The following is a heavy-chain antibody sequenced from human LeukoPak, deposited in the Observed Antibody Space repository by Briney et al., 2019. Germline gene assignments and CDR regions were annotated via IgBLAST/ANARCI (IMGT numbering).Heavy chain of an antibody. CDR2: IYYSGST. CDR1: GDSISSSSYY. D-gene: IGHD3-22*01. V-gene: IGHV4-39*01. J-gene: IGHJ4*02. CDR3: ARQKGMIVVVNFDY. Sequence: PSETLSLTCTVSGDSISSSSYYWGWIRQPPGKGLEWIGSIYYSGSTYYNPSLKSRVTISVDTSKNQFSLKLSSVTAADTAVYYCARQKGMIVVVNFDYWGQGTLVTVSS.